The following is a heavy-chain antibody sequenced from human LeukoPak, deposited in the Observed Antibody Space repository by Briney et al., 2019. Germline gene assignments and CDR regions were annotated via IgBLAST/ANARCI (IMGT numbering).Heavy chain of an antibody. CDR3: AKLAAPTN. J-gene: IGHJ4*02. CDR1: GFTFSSYW. V-gene: IGHV3-74*01. D-gene: IGHD3-3*02. CDR2: INNDGSSA. Sequence: GGSLRLSCAASGFTFSSYWMYWVRQAPGRGLVWVSRINNDGSSATYADSVKGRFTISRDNAKNTLYLQMNSLRAEDTAIYYCAKLAAPTNWGQGTLVTVSS.